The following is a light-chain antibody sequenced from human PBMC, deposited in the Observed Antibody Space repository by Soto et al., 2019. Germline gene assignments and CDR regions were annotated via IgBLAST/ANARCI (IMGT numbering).Light chain of an antibody. V-gene: IGLV2-14*01. J-gene: IGLJ3*02. Sequence: QSALTQPASVSGSPGQSITISCTGTGSDVGGYNYVSWYQQHPGKAPKLMIYEVSNRPSGVSNRFSGSKSGNTASLTISGLQAEDEADYYCSSYTSSSSLKWVFGGGTKLTV. CDR1: GSDVGGYNY. CDR3: SSYTSSSSLKWV. CDR2: EVS.